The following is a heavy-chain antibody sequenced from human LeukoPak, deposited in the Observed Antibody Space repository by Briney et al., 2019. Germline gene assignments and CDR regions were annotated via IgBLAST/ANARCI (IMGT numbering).Heavy chain of an antibody. CDR1: GYTFTSYG. V-gene: IGHV1-18*01. CDR2: ISAYNGNT. J-gene: IGHJ6*02. D-gene: IGHD3-3*01. CDR3: AREAPRITIFGVVTPGPYYYYGMDV. Sequence: VASVKVSCKASGYTFTSYGISWVRQAPGQGLEWMGWISAYNGNTNYAQKLQGRVTMTTDTSTSTAYMELRSLRSDDPAVYYCAREAPRITIFGVVTPGPYYYYGMDVWGQGTTVTVSS.